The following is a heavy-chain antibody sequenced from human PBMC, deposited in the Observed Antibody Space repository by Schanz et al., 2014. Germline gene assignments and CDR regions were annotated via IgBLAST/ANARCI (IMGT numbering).Heavy chain of an antibody. Sequence: QVQLVESGGGVAQPGRSLRLSCAASGFNFANHAIHWVRQGQGNGLQWVAVISSDGSKKLYADSVKARFTISRDNSKNSVSLQMNSLRAEDTAVYYCARLDSSSWYPRYWGQGTLVTVSS. J-gene: IGHJ4*02. V-gene: IGHV3-33*05. CDR1: GFNFANHA. CDR3: ARLDSSSWYPRY. CDR2: ISSDGSKK. D-gene: IGHD6-13*01.